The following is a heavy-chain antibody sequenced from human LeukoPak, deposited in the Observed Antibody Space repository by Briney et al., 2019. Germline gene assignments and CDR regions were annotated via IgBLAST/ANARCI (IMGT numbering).Heavy chain of an antibody. D-gene: IGHD3-22*01. V-gene: IGHV3-48*01. CDR2: ISSSSSTI. J-gene: IGHJ4*02. Sequence: GGSLRLSCAASGFTFSSYSMNWVRQAPGKGLEWVSYISSSSSTIYYADSVKGRFTISRDNAKNSLYLQMNSLRAEDTAVYYCARDYYDSSGYYSYSDWGRGTLVTVSS. CDR1: GFTFSSYS. CDR3: ARDYYDSSGYYSYSD.